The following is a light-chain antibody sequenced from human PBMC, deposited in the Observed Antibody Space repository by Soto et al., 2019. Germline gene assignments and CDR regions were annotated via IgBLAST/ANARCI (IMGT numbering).Light chain of an antibody. CDR3: QQRSNWPPEIT. J-gene: IGKJ5*01. V-gene: IGKV3-11*01. Sequence: ETVLTQSPATLSLSPGERATLSCRASQSVGRYLAWYQQKPGQAPRLLIYRASNRATGIPARFSGSGSGTDFTLTIISLEPEDFAVYYCQQRSNWPPEITFGQGTRLEIK. CDR1: QSVGRY. CDR2: RAS.